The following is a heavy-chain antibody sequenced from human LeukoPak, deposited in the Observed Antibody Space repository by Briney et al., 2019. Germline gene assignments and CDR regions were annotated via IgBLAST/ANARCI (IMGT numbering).Heavy chain of an antibody. J-gene: IGHJ4*02. Sequence: ASVKVSCKASGYTFTGYYMHWVRQAPGQGLEWMGWINPNSGGTNYAQKFQGRVTMTRDTSISTAYMELSRLRSDDTAVYYCARGYVAVAGTPRYYFDYWGQGTLVTVSS. CDR1: GYTFTGYY. CDR2: INPNSGGT. CDR3: ARGYVAVAGTPRYYFDY. V-gene: IGHV1-2*02. D-gene: IGHD6-19*01.